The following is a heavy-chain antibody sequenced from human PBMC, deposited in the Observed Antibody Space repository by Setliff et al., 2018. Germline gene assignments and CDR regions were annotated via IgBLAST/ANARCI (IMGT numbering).Heavy chain of an antibody. J-gene: IGHJ6*02. CDR3: ATFLPRRPTMRYGMDV. D-gene: IGHD1-1*01. V-gene: IGHV1-2*02. Sequence: GASVKVSCKASGYTFTGYYMHWVRQAPGQGPEWMGWINPNSGGTNYAQKFQGRVTMTEDTSTDTAYMEPSSLRSEDTAVYYCATFLPRRPTMRYGMDVWGQGTTVTVSS. CDR1: GYTFTGYY. CDR2: INPNSGGT.